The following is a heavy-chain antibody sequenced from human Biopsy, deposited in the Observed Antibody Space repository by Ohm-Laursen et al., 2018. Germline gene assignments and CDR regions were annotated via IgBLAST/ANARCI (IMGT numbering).Heavy chain of an antibody. Sequence: SDTLSLTCTVSGDSVTKYYWSWIRQSPGKGLEWIGYISNRGSTNYNPSLRGRVTISVDTSKNQFSLKLSSVTAADTAVFFCARLYRLDDYWNDDPPDAFDVWGQGTRVTVSS. CDR2: ISNRGST. V-gene: IGHV4-59*02. CDR1: GDSVTKYY. J-gene: IGHJ3*01. CDR3: ARLYRLDDYWNDDPPDAFDV. D-gene: IGHD3-3*01.